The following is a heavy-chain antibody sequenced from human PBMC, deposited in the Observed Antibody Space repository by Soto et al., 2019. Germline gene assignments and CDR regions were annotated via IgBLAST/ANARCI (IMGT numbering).Heavy chain of an antibody. Sequence: VKVSCKASGYTFINYGIAWVRQAPGQGLEWMGWISANNGNTNYAQKFQGRVTMTTDTSTSTMYMELRSLRSDDTAVYYCVRTGWNPPDYWGQGTLVTVSS. V-gene: IGHV1-18*01. CDR1: GYTFINYG. J-gene: IGHJ4*02. CDR3: VRTGWNPPDY. CDR2: ISANNGNT. D-gene: IGHD1-1*01.